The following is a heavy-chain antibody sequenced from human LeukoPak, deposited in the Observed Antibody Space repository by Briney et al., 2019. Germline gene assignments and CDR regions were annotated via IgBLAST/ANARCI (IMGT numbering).Heavy chain of an antibody. V-gene: IGHV4-34*01. J-gene: IGHJ4*02. D-gene: IGHD5-18*01. Sequence: TSETLSLTCAVYGGPFSGYYWSWIRQPPGKGLEWIGEINHSGSTNYNPSLKSRVTISVDTSKNQFSLKLSSVTAADTAVYYCARLGGGYSYGYVYWGQGTLVTVSS. CDR1: GGPFSGYY. CDR3: ARLGGGYSYGYVY. CDR2: INHSGST.